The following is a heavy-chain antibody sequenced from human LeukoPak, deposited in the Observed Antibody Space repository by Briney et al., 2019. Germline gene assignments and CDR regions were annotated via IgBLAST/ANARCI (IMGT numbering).Heavy chain of an antibody. CDR3: ARAQYYYDSSGRNWFDP. CDR1: GGSISSYY. CDR2: IYTSGST. D-gene: IGHD3-22*01. Sequence: SETLSLTCTVSGGSISSYYWSWIRQPAGKGLEWIGRIYTSGSTNYNPSLKSRVTMSVDTSKNKFSLRLSSVTAADTAVYYCARAQYYYDSSGRNWFDPWGQGTLVTVSS. V-gene: IGHV4-4*07. J-gene: IGHJ5*02.